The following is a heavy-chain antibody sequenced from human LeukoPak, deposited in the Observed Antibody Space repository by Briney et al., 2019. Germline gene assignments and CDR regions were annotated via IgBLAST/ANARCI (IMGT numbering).Heavy chain of an antibody. CDR2: VGVGSNTI. D-gene: IGHD1-26*01. CDR1: GFTFSSYA. Sequence: GGSLRLSCAASGFTFSSYAMNWVRQAPGKGLEWVSYVGVGSNTIYYADSVKGRFTISRDNARNSLYLQMNSLRDEDTAVYYCARGRSIDYWGRGTQVTVSS. CDR3: ARGRSIDY. V-gene: IGHV3-48*02. J-gene: IGHJ4*02.